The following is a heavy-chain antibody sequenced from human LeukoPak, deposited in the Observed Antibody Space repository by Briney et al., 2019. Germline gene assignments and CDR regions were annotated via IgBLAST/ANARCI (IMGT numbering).Heavy chain of an antibody. CDR3: ARDLGVVVIPTGEYFFDY. CDR2: FNAGNGKT. Sequence: ASVKVSCKASGYSFINFAIHWVRQAPGHRLEWMGWFNAGNGKTKYTQTFQGRVTLARDTSTSTPYMYLSSLRAEDAAVYYCARDLGVVVIPTGEYFFDYWGQGTLVTVSS. J-gene: IGHJ4*02. CDR1: GYSFINFA. D-gene: IGHD3-22*01. V-gene: IGHV1-3*01.